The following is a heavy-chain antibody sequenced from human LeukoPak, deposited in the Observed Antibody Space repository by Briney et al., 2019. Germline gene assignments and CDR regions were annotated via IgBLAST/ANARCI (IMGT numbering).Heavy chain of an antibody. D-gene: IGHD2-8*01. CDR2: IIPIFGTA. V-gene: IGHV1-69*05. CDR3: ARGGYCTNGVCRSGYYYYYMDV. J-gene: IGHJ6*03. Sequence: GSSVKVSCKASGGTFISYAISWVRQVPGQGLEWMGGIIPIFGTANYAQKFQGRVTITTDESPSTAYMELSSLRSEDTAVYYCARGGYCTNGVCRSGYYYYYMDVWGKGTTVTVSS. CDR1: GGTFISYA.